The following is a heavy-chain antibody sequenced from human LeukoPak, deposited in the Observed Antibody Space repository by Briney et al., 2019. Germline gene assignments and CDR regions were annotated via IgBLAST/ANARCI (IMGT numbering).Heavy chain of an antibody. CDR2: INPNSGGT. Sequence: ASVKVSCKASGYTFTSYYMHWVRQAPGQGLEWMGWINPNSGGTNYAQKFQGRVTMTRDTSISTAYMELSRLRSDDTAVYYCARCDSSGYYLSYWYFDLWGRGTLVTVSS. CDR3: ARCDSSGYYLSYWYFDL. V-gene: IGHV1-2*02. CDR1: GYTFTSYY. D-gene: IGHD3-22*01. J-gene: IGHJ2*01.